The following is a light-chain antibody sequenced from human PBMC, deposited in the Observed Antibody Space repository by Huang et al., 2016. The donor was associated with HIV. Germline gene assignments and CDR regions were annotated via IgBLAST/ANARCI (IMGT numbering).Light chain of an antibody. CDR3: QQYNNWPLT. V-gene: IGKV3-15*01. J-gene: IGKJ4*01. CDR2: GAS. Sequence: EIVMTQSPATLSVSPGQRATLSCRASQSVSSNLAWYQQKPGQAPRLLIYGASTRATAFPARFSGSGSRTEFTLTINSLQSEDFAVYYCQQYNNWPLTFGGGTKVENK. CDR1: QSVSSN.